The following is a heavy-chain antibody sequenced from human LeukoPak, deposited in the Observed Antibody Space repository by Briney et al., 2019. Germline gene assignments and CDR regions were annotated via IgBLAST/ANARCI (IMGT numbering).Heavy chain of an antibody. J-gene: IGHJ6*02. CDR1: GFTFSSYG. CDR3: AKYYYDSSGIDYGMDV. D-gene: IGHD3-22*01. CDR2: ISYDGSNK. V-gene: IGHV3-30*18. Sequence: GGSLRLSCAASGFTFSSYGMHWVRQAPGKGLEWVAVISYDGSNKYYADSVKGRFTISRDNSKNTLYLQMNSLRAEDTAVYYCAKYYYDSSGIDYGMDVWGQGTTVTVSS.